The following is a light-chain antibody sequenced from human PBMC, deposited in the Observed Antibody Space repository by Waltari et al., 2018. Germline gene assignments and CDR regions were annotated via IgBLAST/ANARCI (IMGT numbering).Light chain of an antibody. Sequence: EIVLTQSPGTLSLSPGERATLSCRASQSVSSSYLAWYQQKPGQAPRPLIYGASSRATGIPDWFTGSGSGTDVTLTISRREPEDVAVYYCQQYGSSPRTFGQGTKVEIK. CDR1: QSVSSSY. V-gene: IGKV3-20*01. CDR2: GAS. CDR3: QQYGSSPRT. J-gene: IGKJ1*01.